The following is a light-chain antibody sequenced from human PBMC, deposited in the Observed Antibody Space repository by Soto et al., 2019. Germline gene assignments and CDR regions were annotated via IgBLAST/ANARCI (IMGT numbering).Light chain of an antibody. CDR3: ASHTTTTTRV. CDR1: SSDVGAYDY. Sequence: QSVLTQPASVSGSPGQSIAISCTGTSSDVGAYDYVSWYQQHPDRAPRLVIYEVSNRPSGVSNRFSGSKSVNTAILTISGLQAEDEADYYCASHTTTTTRVFGTGTKVTVL. V-gene: IGLV2-14*03. CDR2: EVS. J-gene: IGLJ1*01.